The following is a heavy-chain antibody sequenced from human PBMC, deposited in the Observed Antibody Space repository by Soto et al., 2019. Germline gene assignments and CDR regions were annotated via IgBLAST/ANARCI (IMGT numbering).Heavy chain of an antibody. CDR3: ARGVSAGVDY. J-gene: IGHJ4*02. CDR2: MQLRTVRP. V-gene: IGHV1-8*01. CDR1: GYSFTSLD. Sequence: QVQLVQSGAEVREPGASVKVSCKASGYSFTSLDINLLRQTAGQGLEWMGWMQLRTVRPGYSQKFQGRVTMNRDTSVNPAYMELTTPTSHATAFYYCARGVSAGVDYWGQGTLVTVSS. D-gene: IGHD1-26*01.